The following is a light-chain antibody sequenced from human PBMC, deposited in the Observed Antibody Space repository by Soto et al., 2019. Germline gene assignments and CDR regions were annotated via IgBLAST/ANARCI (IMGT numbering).Light chain of an antibody. CDR2: VAS. J-gene: IGKJ1*01. CDR1: QSISGW. CDR3: QQYKYYWT. Sequence: GDRVTITCRASQSISGWLAWYQQKPGKAPKLLIYVASSLQSGVPSRFSGSGSGTEFTLTISSLQPDDFATYYCQQYKYYWTFGQGTKVEIK. V-gene: IGKV1-5*01.